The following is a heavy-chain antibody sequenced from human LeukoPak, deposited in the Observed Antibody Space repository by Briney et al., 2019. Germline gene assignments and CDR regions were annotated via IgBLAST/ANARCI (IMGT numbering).Heavy chain of an antibody. V-gene: IGHV3-74*01. CDR3: ARDRGGSSWNNWFGP. CDR1: VFTFSSYR. Sequence: GVSLRLSCTPSVFTFSSYRMHWLPRAPGKALVWVSRFNSDGRSTSYADSVKGRFTISRDNDKNTLYLEMNSLRADDTAVYYCARDRGGSSWNNWFGPWGQGNLVTVSS. D-gene: IGHD6-13*01. CDR2: FNSDGRST. J-gene: IGHJ5*02.